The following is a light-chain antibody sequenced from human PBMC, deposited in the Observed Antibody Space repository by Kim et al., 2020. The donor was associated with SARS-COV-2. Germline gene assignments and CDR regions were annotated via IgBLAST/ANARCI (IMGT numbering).Light chain of an antibody. J-gene: IGLJ2*01. V-gene: IGLV6-57*03. Sequence: NFMLTQPHSVSESPRRTVTISCTRSSGSIATSYVQWYQQRPASAPTTAIYENNQRPSGVPDRFSGSIDSSSNSASLTISGLKTEDEADYYCQSYDSTTVVFGGGTQLTVL. CDR1: SGSIATSY. CDR2: ENN. CDR3: QSYDSTTVV.